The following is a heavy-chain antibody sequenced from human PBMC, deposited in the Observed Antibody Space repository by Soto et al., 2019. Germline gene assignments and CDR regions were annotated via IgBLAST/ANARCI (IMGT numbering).Heavy chain of an antibody. CDR3: ARAGGYCSSTSCYRDYYYYYGMDV. CDR2: ISWNSNTI. D-gene: IGHD2-2*01. CDR1: GFTFDNYA. J-gene: IGHJ6*02. V-gene: IGHV3-9*01. Sequence: GGSLRLSCAASGFTFDNYAMHWVRQAPGKGLEWVSGISWNSNTIAYADSVKGRFTISRDNAKNSPYLQMNSLRAEDTAVYYCARAGGYCSSTSCYRDYYYYYGMDVWGQGTTVTVSS.